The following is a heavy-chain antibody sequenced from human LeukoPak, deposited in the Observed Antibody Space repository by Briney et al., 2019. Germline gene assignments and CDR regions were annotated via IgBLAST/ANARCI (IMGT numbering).Heavy chain of an antibody. D-gene: IGHD1-26*01. CDR2: IYYSGST. CDR1: GGSISSYY. Sequence: SDTLSLTCTVSGGSISSYYWSWIRQPPGKGLEWIGYIYYSGSTNYNPSLKSRVTISVDTSKNQFSLKLSSVTAADTAVYYCASQGGGSYYRGVADDAFDIWGQGTMVTVSS. CDR3: ASQGGGSYYRGVADDAFDI. V-gene: IGHV4-59*08. J-gene: IGHJ3*02.